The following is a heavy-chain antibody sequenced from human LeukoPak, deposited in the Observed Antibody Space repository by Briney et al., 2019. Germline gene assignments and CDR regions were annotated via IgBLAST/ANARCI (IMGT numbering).Heavy chain of an antibody. CDR1: GGSISSYY. CDR3: ARHGGSYSFDY. Sequence: SETLSLTCTVSGGSISSYYWSWIRQPPGKGLEWIGYIDYSGSTNYNPSLKSRVTISVDTSKNQFSLKLSSVTAADTAVFYCARHGGSYSFDYWGQGNLVTVSS. V-gene: IGHV4-59*08. D-gene: IGHD1-26*01. J-gene: IGHJ4*02. CDR2: IDYSGST.